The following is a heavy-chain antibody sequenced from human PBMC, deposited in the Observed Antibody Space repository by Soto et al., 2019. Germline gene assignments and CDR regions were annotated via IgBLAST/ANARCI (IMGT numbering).Heavy chain of an antibody. V-gene: IGHV2-5*02. CDR2: IYWDDDK. CDR3: AHSRCGGDCLRSYSSHYYYGMDV. CDR1: GLSLSTCGGG. J-gene: IGHJ6*02. D-gene: IGHD2-21*02. Sequence: GSGPAPGNPTPNPPLTCPLFGLSLSTCGGGVGWDPHPPGKALGGVALIYWDDDKRYSPSLKSRLTVTKDTSKNQVVLTMTNMDPVDTATYYCAHSRCGGDCLRSYSSHYYYGMDVWGQGTTVTVSS.